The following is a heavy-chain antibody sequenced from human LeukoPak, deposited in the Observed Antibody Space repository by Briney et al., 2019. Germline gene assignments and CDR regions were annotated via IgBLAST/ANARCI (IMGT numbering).Heavy chain of an antibody. V-gene: IGHV3-53*01. Sequence: GGSLRLSCAASGFTVSSNYMSWVRQAPGKGLEWVSVIYSGGSTYYADSVKGRFTISRDNSKNTLYLQMNSLRAEDTAVYYCASDFGEYYYYGMDVWGQGTTVAVSS. CDR3: ASDFGEYYYYGMDV. CDR1: GFTVSSNY. CDR2: IYSGGST. J-gene: IGHJ6*02. D-gene: IGHD3-10*01.